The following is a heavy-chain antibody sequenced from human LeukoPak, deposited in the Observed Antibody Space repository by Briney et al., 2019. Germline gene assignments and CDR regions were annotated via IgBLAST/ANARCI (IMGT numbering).Heavy chain of an antibody. CDR2: INANSGGT. J-gene: IGHJ4*02. V-gene: IGHV1-2*02. D-gene: IGHD2-2*01. Sequence: GASVTVSYKPSVYTFTHFYMLWVRQAPGHGLEGIGWINANSGGTNYAQKFQRRVTITSDTSISTAYVELSRLKSDDPAVYYCAREELSGSSPSCCSGLGYRGQGTLVTVSS. CDR3: AREELSGSSPSCCSGLGY. CDR1: VYTFTHFY.